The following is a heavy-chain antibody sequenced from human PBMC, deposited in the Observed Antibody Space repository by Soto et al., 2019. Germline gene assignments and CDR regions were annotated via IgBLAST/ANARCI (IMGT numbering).Heavy chain of an antibody. Sequence: GGSLRLSCAASGFTFSDYYMSWIRQAPGKGLEWVSYISSSGSTIYYADSVKGRFTISRDNAKNSLYLQMNSLRAEDTAVYYCARDLRTVGYDYPALNYWGQGTLVTVSS. CDR1: GFTFSDYY. V-gene: IGHV3-11*01. CDR2: ISSSGSTI. CDR3: ARDLRTVGYDYPALNY. D-gene: IGHD5-12*01. J-gene: IGHJ4*02.